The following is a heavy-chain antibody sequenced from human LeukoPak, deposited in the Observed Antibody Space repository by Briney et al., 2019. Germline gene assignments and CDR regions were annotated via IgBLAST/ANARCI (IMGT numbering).Heavy chain of an antibody. CDR2: IGPSGTIM. J-gene: IGHJ4*02. CDR3: TRDPRLCDF. CDR1: GFTFRDFY. Sequence: GGSLTLSCAASGFTFRDFYLTWIRQAPGKGLEWLSYIGPSGTIMNYADSAKGRLTVSSDNAENSLFLQMNSRRAEDTAVYYCTRDPRLCDFWGQGTLVTVSS. V-gene: IGHV3-11*01.